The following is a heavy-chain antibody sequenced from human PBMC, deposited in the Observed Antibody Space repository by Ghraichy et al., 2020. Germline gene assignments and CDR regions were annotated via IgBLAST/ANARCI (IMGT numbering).Heavy chain of an antibody. CDR1: GGTFSSYA. CDR3: ARVYSGYDYYYYYMDV. CDR2: IIPILGIA. Sequence: SVKVSCKASGGTFSSYAISWVRQAPGQGLEWMGRIIPILGIANYAQKFQGRVTITADKSTSTAYMELSSLRSEDTAVYYCARVYSGYDYYYYYMDVWGKGTTVTVS. D-gene: IGHD5-12*01. V-gene: IGHV1-69*04. J-gene: IGHJ6*03.